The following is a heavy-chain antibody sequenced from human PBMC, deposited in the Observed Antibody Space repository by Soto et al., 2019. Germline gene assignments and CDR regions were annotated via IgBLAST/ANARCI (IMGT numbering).Heavy chain of an antibody. CDR1: GFIFSTYW. CDR2: INSDGTTT. J-gene: IGHJ4*02. D-gene: IGHD2-2*01. CDR3: ARTQVVPAAIPFDY. V-gene: IGHV3-74*01. Sequence: GGSLRLSCAASGFIFSTYWMHWVRQAPGKGLVWVSRINSDGTTTNYADSVKGRFTISRDNAKNSLYLQMNSLRAEDTAVYYCARTQVVPAAIPFDYWGQGTLVTVSS.